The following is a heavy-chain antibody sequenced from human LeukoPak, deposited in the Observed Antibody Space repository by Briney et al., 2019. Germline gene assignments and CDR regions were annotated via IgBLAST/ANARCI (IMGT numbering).Heavy chain of an antibody. D-gene: IGHD6-13*01. V-gene: IGHV1-8*01. CDR3: ARDGDSSSWYMYYGMDV. CDR2: MNPNSGNT. J-gene: IGHJ6*02. Sequence: ASVKDSCKASGYTFTSYDINWVRQATGQGLEWMGWMNPNSGNTGYAQKFQGRVTMTRNTSISTAYMELSSLRSEDTAVYYCARDGDSSSWYMYYGMDVWGQGTTVTVSS. CDR1: GYTFTSYD.